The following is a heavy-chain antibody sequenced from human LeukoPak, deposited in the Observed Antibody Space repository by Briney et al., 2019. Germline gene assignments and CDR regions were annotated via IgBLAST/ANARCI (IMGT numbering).Heavy chain of an antibody. D-gene: IGHD4-17*01. J-gene: IGHJ5*02. Sequence: GASVNVSCMASGYTFTGYYMHWVRQAPGQGLEWMGWINPNSGGTNYAQKFQGRVTMTRDTSISTAYMELSRLRSDDTAVYYCARGGPVAYYGWFDPWGQGTLVTVSS. CDR3: ARGGPVAYYGWFDP. CDR2: INPNSGGT. V-gene: IGHV1-2*02. CDR1: GYTFTGYY.